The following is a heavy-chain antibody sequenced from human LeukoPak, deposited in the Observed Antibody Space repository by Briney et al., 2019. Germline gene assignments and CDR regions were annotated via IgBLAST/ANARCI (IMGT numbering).Heavy chain of an antibody. CDR1: GFTFSSYA. D-gene: IGHD3-3*01. J-gene: IGHJ4*02. Sequence: GGSLRLSCAASGFTFSSYAMSWVRQAPGKGLEWVSIISGSGGSTYYAGSVKGRFTISRDNPKNTLYLQMNRLRAEHTAIYYRAKDLAPHTLFGVAIHYWGQGTLVTVSS. V-gene: IGHV3-23*01. CDR2: ISGSGGST. CDR3: AKDLAPHTLFGVAIHY.